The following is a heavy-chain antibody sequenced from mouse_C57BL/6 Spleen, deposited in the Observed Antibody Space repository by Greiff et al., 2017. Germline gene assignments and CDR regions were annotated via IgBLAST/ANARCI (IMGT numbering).Heavy chain of an antibody. V-gene: IGHV5-9*01. D-gene: IGHD2-4*01. CDR1: GFTFSSYT. Sequence: EVKVEESGGGLVKPGGSLKLSCAASGFTFSSYTMSWVRQTPEKRLEWVATISGGGGNTYYPDSVKGRFTISRDNAKNTLYLQMSSLRSEDTALYYCARPYDYDVWFAYWGQGTLVTVSA. J-gene: IGHJ3*01. CDR3: ARPYDYDVWFAY. CDR2: ISGGGGNT.